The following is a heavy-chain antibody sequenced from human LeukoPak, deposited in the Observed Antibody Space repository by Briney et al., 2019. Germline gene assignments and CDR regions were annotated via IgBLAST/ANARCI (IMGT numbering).Heavy chain of an antibody. Sequence: GGSLRLSCAVSGVTFSGDWMSWVRQAPGGGVEWGADIKQDGTEKNYVDSVKGRFTISRDNAKTSLYLQMNSLRAEDTAVYYCARERGSGSYHPFDPWGQGTLATVSS. V-gene: IGHV3-7*01. D-gene: IGHD3-10*01. CDR2: IKQDGTEK. J-gene: IGHJ5*02. CDR3: ARERGSGSYHPFDP. CDR1: GVTFSGDW.